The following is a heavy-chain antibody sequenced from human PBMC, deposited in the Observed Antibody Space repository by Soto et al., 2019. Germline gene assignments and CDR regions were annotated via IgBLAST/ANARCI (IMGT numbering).Heavy chain of an antibody. CDR1: GVPITTGGYY. D-gene: IGHD2-2*02. CDR3: ARAGSSMGYYTYYGFDV. Sequence: NPSETLSLTCNVSGVPITTGGYYWSWIRQHPGKGLEWMGYIYHTGRTYYNPSLKSQSTISIDTSKNQFSLTLSSVTGADTAMYYCARAGSSMGYYTYYGFDVWGQGTSVTVSS. V-gene: IGHV4-31*01. J-gene: IGHJ6*02. CDR2: IYHTGRT.